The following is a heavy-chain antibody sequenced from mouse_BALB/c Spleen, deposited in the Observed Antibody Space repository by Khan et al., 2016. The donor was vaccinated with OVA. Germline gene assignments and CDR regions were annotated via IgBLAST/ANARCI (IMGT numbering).Heavy chain of an antibody. Sequence: EVQLQESGPGLVKPSQSLSLTCTVTGYSITSNYAWNWIRQFPGNKLEWMGYISYSGSTSYNPSLKSRISITRDTSKNQFFLQLNSGTTEDTATYYGARGNYYGYAMDYWGQGTSVTVSS. CDR1: GYSITSNYA. V-gene: IGHV3-2*02. CDR2: ISYSGST. J-gene: IGHJ4*01. D-gene: IGHD1-1*01. CDR3: ARGNYYGYAMDY.